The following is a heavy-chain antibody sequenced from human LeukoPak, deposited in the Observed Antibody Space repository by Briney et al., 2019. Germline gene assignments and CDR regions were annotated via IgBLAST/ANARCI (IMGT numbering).Heavy chain of an antibody. Sequence: PGGSLRLSCAASGFTFSDYYMSWIHQAPGKGLGWVSYISSSGSTIYYADSVKGRFTISRDNAKNSLYLQMNSLRAEDTAVYYCARRVGLYYGSGTNWFDPWGQGTLVTVSS. CDR2: ISSSGSTI. V-gene: IGHV3-11*01. D-gene: IGHD3-10*01. CDR3: ARRVGLYYGSGTNWFDP. CDR1: GFTFSDYY. J-gene: IGHJ5*02.